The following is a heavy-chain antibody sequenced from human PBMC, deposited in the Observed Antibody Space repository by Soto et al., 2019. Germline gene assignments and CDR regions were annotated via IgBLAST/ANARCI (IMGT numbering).Heavy chain of an antibody. V-gene: IGHV1-8*01. Sequence: QVQLVQYGAEVKKPGASVKVSCKASGYTFTSYDINLVRQATGQGLEGMGWMNPNSGNTGDAQKFQGRVTMTRNTSISTAYMELSSLRSEDTAVYYCAIVGYSSGWSRYYYYGMDVWGQGTTVTVSS. CDR2: MNPNSGNT. D-gene: IGHD6-19*01. J-gene: IGHJ6*02. CDR3: AIVGYSSGWSRYYYYGMDV. CDR1: GYTFTSYD.